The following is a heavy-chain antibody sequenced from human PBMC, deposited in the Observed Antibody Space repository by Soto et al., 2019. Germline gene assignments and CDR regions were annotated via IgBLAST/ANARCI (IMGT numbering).Heavy chain of an antibody. CDR2: INPNSGVT. Sequence: ASVKVSCKATGYTFIGYYMHWVRQAPGQGLEWMGRINPNSGVTNYAQKFQGRVTMTGDTSISTAYMELSRLRSDDTAVYYCARDGMGVDVWGQGTTVTVS. D-gene: IGHD1-20*01. V-gene: IGHV1-2*06. CDR1: GYTFIGYY. CDR3: ARDGMGVDV. J-gene: IGHJ6*02.